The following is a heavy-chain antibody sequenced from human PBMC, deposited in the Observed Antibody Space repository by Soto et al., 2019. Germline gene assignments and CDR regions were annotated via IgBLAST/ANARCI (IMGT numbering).Heavy chain of an antibody. V-gene: IGHV3-23*01. D-gene: IGHD1-1*01. Sequence: PGGSLRLSCAASGFTFSSYVMSWVRQAPGKGLEWVSGISGSGGSTYYADSVKGRFIISRDNFKNTLFLHMNSLRAEDTAVYYCASPGNPLDYWGQGTLVTVSS. CDR3: ASPGNPLDY. CDR2: ISGSGGST. J-gene: IGHJ4*02. CDR1: GFTFSSYV.